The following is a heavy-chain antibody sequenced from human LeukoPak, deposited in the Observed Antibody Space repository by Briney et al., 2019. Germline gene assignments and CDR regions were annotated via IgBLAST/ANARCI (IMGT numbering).Heavy chain of an antibody. Sequence: GGSLRLSCAASGFTFSNYAMHWVRQAPGKGLEWVAVISYDGSDQYYADSVKGRFTISRDNSKNTLYLQMNNLRAEDTAVYDCVRETEAFDPWGQGTLVSVSS. V-gene: IGHV3-30*04. CDR3: VRETEAFDP. CDR2: ISYDGSDQ. J-gene: IGHJ5*02. CDR1: GFTFSNYA.